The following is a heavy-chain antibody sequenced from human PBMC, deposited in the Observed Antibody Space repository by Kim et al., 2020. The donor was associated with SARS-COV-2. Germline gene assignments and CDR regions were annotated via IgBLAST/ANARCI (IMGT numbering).Heavy chain of an antibody. V-gene: IGHV3-7*03. CDR2: IKEDGSVK. Sequence: GGSLRLSCAVSGFTFSSWMNWVRQAPGKGLEWVASIKEDGSVKHYLDSLKGRFTISRDNAKNSLYLQMNNLRAEDTAVYYCANDALDIWGQGTMVTVSS. CDR3: ANDALDI. CDR1: GFTFSSW. J-gene: IGHJ3*02.